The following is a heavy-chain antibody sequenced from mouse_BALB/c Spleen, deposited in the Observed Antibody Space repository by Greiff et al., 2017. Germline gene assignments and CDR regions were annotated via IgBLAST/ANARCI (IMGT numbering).Heavy chain of an antibody. Sequence: EVKLMESGGDLVKPGGSLKLSCAASGFTFSSYGMSWVRQTPDKRLEWVATISSGGSYTYYPDSVKGRFTISRDNAKNTLYLQMSSLKSEDTAMYYCERHRGDWGGLFAYWGQGTLVTVSA. CDR3: ERHRGDWGGLFAY. CDR1: GFTFSSYG. V-gene: IGHV5-6*01. J-gene: IGHJ3*01. CDR2: ISSGGSYT. D-gene: IGHD4-1*01.